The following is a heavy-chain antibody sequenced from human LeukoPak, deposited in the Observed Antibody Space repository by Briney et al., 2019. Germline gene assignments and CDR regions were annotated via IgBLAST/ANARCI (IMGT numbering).Heavy chain of an antibody. CDR3: TTEYGSGSYYNGETFDY. CDR2: IKSKTDGGTT. V-gene: IGHV3-15*01. J-gene: IGHJ4*02. CDR1: GFTFRSYA. Sequence: GGSLRLSCAASGFTFRSYAMSWVRQAPGKGLEWVGRIKSKTDGGTTDYAAPVKGRFTISRDDSKNTLYLQMNSLKTEDTAVYYCTTEYGSGSYYNGETFDYWGQGTLVTVSS. D-gene: IGHD3-10*01.